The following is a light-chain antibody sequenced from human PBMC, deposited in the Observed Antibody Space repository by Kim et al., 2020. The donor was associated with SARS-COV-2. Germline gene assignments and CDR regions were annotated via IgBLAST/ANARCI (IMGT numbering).Light chain of an antibody. J-gene: IGLJ3*02. Sequence: RQTATRTCTGNSNNVGYQGAAWLQQHQGHTPKLLSHRDNNRPSGVSERLSASRSGSTAYLTITGLQPEDEADYYCSAWDISLDAWVFGGGTKLTVL. CDR3: SAWDISLDAWV. V-gene: IGLV10-54*01. CDR1: SNNVGYQG. CDR2: RDN.